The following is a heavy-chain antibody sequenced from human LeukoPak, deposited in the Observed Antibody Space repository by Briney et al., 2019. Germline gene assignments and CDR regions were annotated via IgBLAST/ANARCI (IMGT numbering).Heavy chain of an antibody. CDR1: GGSISSSNW. D-gene: IGHD1-26*01. CDR2: IYHSGST. Sequence: TSETLSLTCAVSGGSISSSNWWSWVRQPPGKGLEWIGEIYHSGSTNYNPSLKSRVTISVDKSKNQFSLKLSSVTAADTAVYHCASLRERSYYARGFDYWGRGTLATVSS. J-gene: IGHJ4*02. V-gene: IGHV4-4*02. CDR3: ASLRERSYYARGFDY.